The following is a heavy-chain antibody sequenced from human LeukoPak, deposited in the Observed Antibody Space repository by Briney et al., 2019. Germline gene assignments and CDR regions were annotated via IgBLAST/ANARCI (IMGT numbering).Heavy chain of an antibody. Sequence: GGSLRLSCAASGFTFSSYAKSWVRQAPGKGLEWVSAISGSGGSTYYADSVKGRFTISRDNSKNTLYLQMNSLRAEDTAVYYCAKSTKYYYDSSLDYWGQGTLVTVSS. D-gene: IGHD3-22*01. CDR1: GFTFSSYA. V-gene: IGHV3-23*01. CDR2: ISGSGGST. J-gene: IGHJ4*02. CDR3: AKSTKYYYDSSLDY.